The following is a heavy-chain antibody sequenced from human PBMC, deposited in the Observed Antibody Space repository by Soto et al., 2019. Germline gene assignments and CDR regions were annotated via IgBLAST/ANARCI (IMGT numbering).Heavy chain of an antibody. CDR3: ARDNRGLGATFRHYYYYCGMDV. Sequence: GASVKVSCKASGDTFSSYAISWVRQAPGQGLEWMGGIIPIFGTANYAQKFQGRVTITADESTSTAYMELSSLRSEDTAVYYCARDNRGLGATFRHYYYYCGMDVRGQGTTVTVSS. CDR1: GDTFSSYA. V-gene: IGHV1-69*13. D-gene: IGHD1-26*01. CDR2: IIPIFGTA. J-gene: IGHJ6*02.